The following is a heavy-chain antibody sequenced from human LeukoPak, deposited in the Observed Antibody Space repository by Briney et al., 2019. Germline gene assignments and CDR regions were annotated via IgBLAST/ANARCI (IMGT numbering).Heavy chain of an antibody. CDR1: GGSISSYY. V-gene: IGHV4-4*07. Sequence: SETLSLTCTVSGGSISSYYWSWIRQPAGKGLEWIGRIHTSGSTNYNPSLKSRVTMSVDTSKNQFSLKLSSVTAADTAVYYCARALGLWFGELLSPAGNAFDIWGQGTMVTVSS. J-gene: IGHJ3*02. CDR2: IHTSGST. D-gene: IGHD3-10*01. CDR3: ARALGLWFGELLSPAGNAFDI.